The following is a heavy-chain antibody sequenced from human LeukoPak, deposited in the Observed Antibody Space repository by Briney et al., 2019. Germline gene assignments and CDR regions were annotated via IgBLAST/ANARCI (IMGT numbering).Heavy chain of an antibody. J-gene: IGHJ3*02. CDR2: VFNTGIT. CDR3: ASAKQIDAFDI. CDR1: TGTINTYY. V-gene: IGHV4-4*07. Sequence: SETLSLTCTVSTGTINTYYWSWIRQPAGKGLEWIGRVFNTGITNYNPSLKSRVTISVDTSKNQFSLKLSSVTAADTAVYYCASAKQIDAFDIWGQGTMVTVSS.